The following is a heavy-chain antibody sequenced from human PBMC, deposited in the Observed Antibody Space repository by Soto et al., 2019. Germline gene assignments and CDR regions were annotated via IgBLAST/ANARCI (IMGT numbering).Heavy chain of an antibody. CDR3: ARGWGLVS. J-gene: IGHJ4*02. CDR1: GGSLTSYP. Sequence: QMEQSGAEVRKPGSSVKVSCKPSGGSLTSYPMAWVRQAPGQGFEWMGGIIPIHGTTEYAQKFQGRVTITADESTNRDTLELTGLPSEDTAVYYCARGWGLVSWGQGTLVTVSS. D-gene: IGHD3-16*01. CDR2: IIPIHGTT. V-gene: IGHV1-69*01.